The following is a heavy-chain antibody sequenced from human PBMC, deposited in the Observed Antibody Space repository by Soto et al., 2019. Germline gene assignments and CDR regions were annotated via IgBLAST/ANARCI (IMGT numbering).Heavy chain of an antibody. V-gene: IGHV4-59*01. J-gene: IGHJ4*02. Sequence: PSETLSLTCTVSGGSISSYYWSWIRQPPGKGLEWIGYIYYSGSTNYNPSLKSRVTISVDTSKNQFSLKLSSVTAADTAVYYCARVGMGATGFYFDYCGQGTLVTVSS. CDR1: GGSISSYY. D-gene: IGHD1-26*01. CDR2: IYYSGST. CDR3: ARVGMGATGFYFDY.